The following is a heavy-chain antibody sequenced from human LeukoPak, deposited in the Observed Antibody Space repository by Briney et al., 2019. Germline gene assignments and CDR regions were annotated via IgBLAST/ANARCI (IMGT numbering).Heavy chain of an antibody. V-gene: IGHV5-51*01. CDR2: IYPGDSDT. CDR1: GYSFTSYW. J-gene: IGHJ5*02. Sequence: GESLKISCKGSGYSFTSYWIGWVRQMPGKGLEWMGIIYPGDSDTRYSPSFQGQVTISADKSISTAYLQWSSLKASDTAMYYCARQGSPTTVVTEYNWFDPWGQGTLVTVSS. D-gene: IGHD4-23*01. CDR3: ARQGSPTTVVTEYNWFDP.